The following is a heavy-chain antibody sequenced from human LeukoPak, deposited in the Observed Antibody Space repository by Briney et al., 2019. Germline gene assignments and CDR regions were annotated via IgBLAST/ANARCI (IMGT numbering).Heavy chain of an antibody. J-gene: IGHJ3*02. V-gene: IGHV3-66*02. CDR1: GFTVSTNY. D-gene: IGHD4-17*01. Sequence: EPGGSLRLSCAASGFTVSTNYMSWVRQAPGKGLEWVSVIYSDSSTYYADSVKGRFTISRDNSKNTLYLQMNSLRAEDTAVYYCARDLVTVTKGFDIWGQGTMVSVS. CDR2: IYSDSST. CDR3: ARDLVTVTKGFDI.